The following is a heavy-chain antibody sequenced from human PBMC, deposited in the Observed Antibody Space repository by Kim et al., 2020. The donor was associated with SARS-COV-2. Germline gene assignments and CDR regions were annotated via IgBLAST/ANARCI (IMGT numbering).Heavy chain of an antibody. V-gene: IGHV4-34*01. Sequence: SETLSLTCAVYGGSFSGYYWSWIRQPPGKGLEWIGEINHSGSTNYNPSLKSRVTISVDTSKNQFSLKLSSVTAADTAVYYCARGVVAAPPRYYYYYMDVWGKGTTVTVSS. CDR2: INHSGST. CDR1: GGSFSGYY. CDR3: ARGVVAAPPRYYYYYMDV. D-gene: IGHD6-6*01. J-gene: IGHJ6*03.